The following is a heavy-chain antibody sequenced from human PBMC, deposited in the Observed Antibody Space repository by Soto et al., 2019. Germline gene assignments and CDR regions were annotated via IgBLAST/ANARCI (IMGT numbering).Heavy chain of an antibody. Sequence: ASVKVSCKASGYTFTSYGISWVRQAPGQGLEWMGWISACNGNTNYAQKLQGRVTMTTDTSTSTAYMELRSLRSDDTAAYYCARVGGGYCSGGSCYGMDVWGQGTTVTVSS. CDR2: ISACNGNT. CDR3: ARVGGGYCSGGSCYGMDV. CDR1: GYTFTSYG. D-gene: IGHD2-15*01. V-gene: IGHV1-18*01. J-gene: IGHJ6*02.